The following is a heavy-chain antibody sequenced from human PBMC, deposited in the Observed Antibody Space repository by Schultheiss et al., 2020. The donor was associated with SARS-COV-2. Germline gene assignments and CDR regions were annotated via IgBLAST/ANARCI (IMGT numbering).Heavy chain of an antibody. CDR3: ARDRYYGSGSYYYYYGMDV. CDR1: GGSLSRSSDY. Sequence: SETLSLTCSVSGGSLSRSSDYWGWIRQPPGKGLEWIGYIYHSGSTYYNPSLKSRVTISVDTSKNQFSLKLSSVTAADTAVYYCARDRYYGSGSYYYYYGMDVWGQGTTVTVSS. V-gene: IGHV4-31*03. J-gene: IGHJ6*02. D-gene: IGHD3-10*01. CDR2: IYHSGST.